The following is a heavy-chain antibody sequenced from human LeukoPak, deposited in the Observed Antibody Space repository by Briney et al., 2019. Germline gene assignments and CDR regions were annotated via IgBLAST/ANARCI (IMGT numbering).Heavy chain of an antibody. D-gene: IGHD2-2*01. CDR2: IRGSGGST. J-gene: IGHJ4*02. V-gene: IGHV3-23*01. Sequence: GGSLRPSCAASEFTFSSYAMSWARRAPGKGREWVSAIRGSGGSTYYADSVKGRFTISRDNSKNTLYLQMNSLRAEDTAVYYCAKAWGGGYQLPIHFDYWGQGTLVTVSS. CDR3: AKAWGGGYQLPIHFDY. CDR1: EFTFSSYA.